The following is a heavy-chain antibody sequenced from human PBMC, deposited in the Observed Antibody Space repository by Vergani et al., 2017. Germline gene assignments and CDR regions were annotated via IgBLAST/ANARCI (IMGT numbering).Heavy chain of an antibody. CDR1: GYTFTGYY. CDR3: ARDPTPQYCSGGSCYSGWFDP. D-gene: IGHD2-15*01. Sequence: QVQLVQSGAEVKKPGASVKVSCKASGYTFTGYYMHWVRQAPGQGLEWMGWINPNSGGTNYAQKFQGRVTMTRDTSISTAYMELSRLRSDDTAVYYCARDPTPQYCSGGSCYSGWFDPWGQGTLVTVSS. CDR2: INPNSGGT. J-gene: IGHJ5*02. V-gene: IGHV1-2*02.